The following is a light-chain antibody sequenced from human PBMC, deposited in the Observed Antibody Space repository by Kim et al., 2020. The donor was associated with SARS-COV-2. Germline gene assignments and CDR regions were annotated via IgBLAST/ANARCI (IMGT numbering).Light chain of an antibody. V-gene: IGKV1-33*01. CDR3: QQYESLPIT. CDR2: DSA. J-gene: IGKJ5*01. Sequence: ASVGDRVTITCRASEDIRDHLSWYQVTPGKAPKLLIYDSANSETGVPLRCTGTGSVTDFAFTITSLQPEDFVTYYCQQYESLPITFAQGTRLEIK. CDR1: EDIRDH.